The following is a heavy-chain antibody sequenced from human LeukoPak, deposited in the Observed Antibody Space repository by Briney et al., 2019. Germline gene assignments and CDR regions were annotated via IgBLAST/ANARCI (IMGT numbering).Heavy chain of an antibody. V-gene: IGHV3-53*01. Sequence: GGSLRLSCAASGFNVSSKYMSWVRQAPGKGLEWVSVIYSGGTTYYADSVKGRFTISRDNSKNTLYLQMNSLRVEDTAVYYCARGHYDVLAASYKWTPDYWGQGTLVTVSS. D-gene: IGHD3-9*01. CDR1: GFNVSSKY. CDR2: IYSGGTT. CDR3: ARGHYDVLAASYKWTPDY. J-gene: IGHJ4*02.